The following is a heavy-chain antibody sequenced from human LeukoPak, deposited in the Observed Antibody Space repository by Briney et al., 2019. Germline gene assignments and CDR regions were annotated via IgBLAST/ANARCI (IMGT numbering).Heavy chain of an antibody. Sequence: GGSLRLSCAASGFTFSTYWMNWVRQAPGKGLEWVANIKQDGSEKYYVDSVKGRFTISRDNAKNSLYLQMNSLRAEDTAVYYCARDLNGGSGSHYPNYYGMDVWGQGTTVTVSS. CDR1: GFTFSTYW. D-gene: IGHD3-10*01. CDR2: IKQDGSEK. V-gene: IGHV3-7*01. CDR3: ARDLNGGSGSHYPNYYGMDV. J-gene: IGHJ6*02.